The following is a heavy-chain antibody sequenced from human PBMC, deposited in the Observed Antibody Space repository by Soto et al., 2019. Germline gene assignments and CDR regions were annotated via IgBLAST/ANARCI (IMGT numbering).Heavy chain of an antibody. J-gene: IGHJ6*02. CDR1: GYTFTGYY. V-gene: IGHV1-2*04. Sequence: ASVKVSCKASGYTFTGYYMHWVRQAPGQGLEWMGWINPNSGGTNYAQKFQGWVTMTRDTSISTAYMELSRLRSDDTAVYYCARSYGGNSLSYYGMDVWGQGTTVNVSS. CDR3: ARSYGGNSLSYYGMDV. CDR2: INPNSGGT. D-gene: IGHD2-21*02.